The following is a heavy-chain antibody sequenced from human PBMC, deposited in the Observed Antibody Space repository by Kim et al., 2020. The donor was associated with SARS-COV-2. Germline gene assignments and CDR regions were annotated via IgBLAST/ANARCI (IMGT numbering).Heavy chain of an antibody. CDR3: ARGPHCSSTSCYTGWFDP. V-gene: IGHV4-59*13. Sequence: SETLSLTCTLSGGSISSYYWSWIRQPPGKGLEWIGYIYYSGSTNYNPSLKSRVTISVDTSKNQFSLKVRSVTAADTAVYYCARGPHCSSTSCYTGWFDPWGQGTLVTVSS. J-gene: IGHJ5*02. D-gene: IGHD2-2*02. CDR2: IYYSGST. CDR1: GGSISSYY.